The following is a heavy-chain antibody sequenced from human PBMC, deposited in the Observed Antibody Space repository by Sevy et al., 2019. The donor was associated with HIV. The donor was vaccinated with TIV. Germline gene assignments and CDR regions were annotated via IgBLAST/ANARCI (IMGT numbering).Heavy chain of an antibody. CDR2: ISSSGSTI. V-gene: IGHV3-11*01. CDR3: ARVVRGVMIQGMDV. CDR1: GFTFSDYY. D-gene: IGHD3-10*01. Sequence: GGSLRLSCAASGFTFSDYYMSWIRRAPAKGLEWVSYISSSGSTIDYADSVKGRFTISRDNAKSSLYLQMNSLRAEDTAVYYCARVVRGVMIQGMDVWGQGTTVTVSS. J-gene: IGHJ6*02.